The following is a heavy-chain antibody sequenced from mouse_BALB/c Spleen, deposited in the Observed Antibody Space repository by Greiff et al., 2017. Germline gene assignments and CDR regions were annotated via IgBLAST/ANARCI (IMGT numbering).Heavy chain of an antibody. CDR1: GVDFSSYW. CDR3: ARRGITTGAY. J-gene: IGHJ3*01. CDR2: INPDSSTI. D-gene: IGHD2-4*01. Sequence: AASGVDFSSYWTSWVRQAPGYGLEWIGEINPDSSTINYTPSLKDKFIIPRDNTKNTLYLQMSKVRFEDAALYYCARRGITTGAYWGQGTLVTVSA. V-gene: IGHV4-1*02.